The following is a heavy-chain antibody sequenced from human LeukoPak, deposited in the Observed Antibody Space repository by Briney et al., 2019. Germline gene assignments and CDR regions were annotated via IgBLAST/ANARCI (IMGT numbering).Heavy chain of an antibody. Sequence: SESLSLTCTVSGGSISSSSYYWGWIRQPPGKGLESFGSIYYSGSTYYNPSLKSRVTISVDTSKNQFSLKLSSVTAADTAVYYCARGYCSGGSCYRLNNWFDPWGQGTLVTVSS. CDR1: GGSISSSSYY. CDR2: IYYSGST. J-gene: IGHJ5*02. CDR3: ARGYCSGGSCYRLNNWFDP. D-gene: IGHD2-15*01. V-gene: IGHV4-39*01.